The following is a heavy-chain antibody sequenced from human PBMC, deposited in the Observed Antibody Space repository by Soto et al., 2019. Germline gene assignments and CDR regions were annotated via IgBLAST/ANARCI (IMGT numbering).Heavy chain of an antibody. CDR1: GFTFSNYS. CDR3: ARYLIIPRAFDI. V-gene: IGHV3-48*04. D-gene: IGHD2-21*01. J-gene: IGHJ3*02. Sequence: EGQLVESGGGLVQPGGSLRLSCAVSGFTFSNYSMAWVRQAPGKGLEWVSYISSSSSVIYYADSVKGRIAVSRDNAKNSLYLQMHSLRAEDTAVYYCARYLIIPRAFDIWGQGTTVTVSS. CDR2: ISSSSSVI.